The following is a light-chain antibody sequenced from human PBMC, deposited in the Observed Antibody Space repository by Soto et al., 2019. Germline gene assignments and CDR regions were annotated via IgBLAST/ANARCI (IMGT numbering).Light chain of an antibody. CDR3: CSYARSDTYV. CDR2: EVY. CDR1: SSDVGGYDL. V-gene: IGLV2-23*02. Sequence: QSALTQPASVSGSPGQSITVSCTGTSSDVGGYDLVSWYQQHPGKAPKIMIYEVYKRPSGVSYRFSGSKSGNTASLTISGLQAEDEADYYCCSYARSDTYVFGTGNKLTVL. J-gene: IGLJ1*01.